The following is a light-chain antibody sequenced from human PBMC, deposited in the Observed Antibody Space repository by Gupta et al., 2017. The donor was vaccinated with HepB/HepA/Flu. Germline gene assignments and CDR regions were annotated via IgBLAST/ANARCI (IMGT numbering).Light chain of an antibody. CDR3: QQYKRPLT. V-gene: IGKV3-15*01. J-gene: IGKJ4*01. Sequence: ASGVPARFRGSGSETEFTLTISGLQSEDFAFYYCQQYKRPLTFGGGTKVEIK.